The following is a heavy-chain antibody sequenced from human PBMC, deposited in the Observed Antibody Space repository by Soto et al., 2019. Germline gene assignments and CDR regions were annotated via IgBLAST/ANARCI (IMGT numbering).Heavy chain of an antibody. V-gene: IGHV4-4*02. CDR3: ARAGDHTLTGTFDI. CDR1: GGSISSNNW. D-gene: IGHD4-17*01. Sequence: QVQLQESGPGLVKPSGTLSLTCAVSGGSISSNNWWRWVRQPPGKGLEWIGEIYHSRSTNYNPSLTSRVTLSIDKSKNQFSLNLRSVTAADPAVYYCARAGDHTLTGTFDIWGQGTMVTVSS. J-gene: IGHJ3*02. CDR2: IYHSRST.